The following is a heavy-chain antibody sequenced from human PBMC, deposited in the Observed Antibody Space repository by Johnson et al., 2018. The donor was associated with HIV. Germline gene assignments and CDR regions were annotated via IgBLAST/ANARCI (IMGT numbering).Heavy chain of an antibody. J-gene: IGHJ3*02. CDR2: IRYDGTNK. CDR3: AKHPDAFDI. CDR1: GFTFSSYD. Sequence: QVQLVESGGGVVQPGGSLRLSCETSGFTFSSYDMHWVRQAPGKGLEWVAFIRYDGTNKHFADSVKGRFTISRDNSKNTLYLQMNSLRAEDTAVYYCAKHPDAFDIWGQGTMVTVSS. V-gene: IGHV3-30*02.